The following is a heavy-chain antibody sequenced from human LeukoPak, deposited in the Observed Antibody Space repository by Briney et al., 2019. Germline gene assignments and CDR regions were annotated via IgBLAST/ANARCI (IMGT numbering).Heavy chain of an antibody. CDR2: IKQDGSEK. V-gene: IGHV3-7*01. CDR3: AKGPGYYYYYMDV. CDR1: GFTFSSSW. Sequence: GGSLRLSCAASGFTFSSSWMNWVRQAPGQGLEWVANIKQDGSEKYYVDSVQGRFTISRDNAKSSLYLQMNSLRAEDTAVYYCAKGPGYYYYYMDVWGKGTTVTVSS. J-gene: IGHJ6*03.